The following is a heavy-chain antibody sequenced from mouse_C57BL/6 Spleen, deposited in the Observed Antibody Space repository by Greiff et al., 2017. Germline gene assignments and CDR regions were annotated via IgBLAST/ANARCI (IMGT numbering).Heavy chain of an antibody. V-gene: IGHV3-1*01. CDR2: ISYSGST. CDR1: GYSITSGYD. Sequence: VQLVESGPGMVKPSQSLSLTCTVTGYSITSGYDWHWIRHFPGNKLEWMGYISYSGSTNYNPSLKSRISITHDTSKNHFFLKLNSVTTEDTATYYCARWGDPYWYFDVWGTGTTVTVSS. J-gene: IGHJ1*03. CDR3: ARWGDPYWYFDV.